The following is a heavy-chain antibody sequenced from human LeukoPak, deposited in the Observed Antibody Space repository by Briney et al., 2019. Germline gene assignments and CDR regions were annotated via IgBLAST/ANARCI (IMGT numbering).Heavy chain of an antibody. D-gene: IGHD5-24*01. CDR2: FDPEDGET. V-gene: IGHV1-24*01. CDR1: GYTLTELS. Sequence: ASVKVSCKVSGYTLTELSMHWVRQAPGKGLEWMGGFDPEDGETIYAQKFQGRVTMTEDTSTDTAYMELSSLRSEDTAVYYCATGRGWLQFEDAFDIWGQGTMVTVSS. J-gene: IGHJ3*02. CDR3: ATGRGWLQFEDAFDI.